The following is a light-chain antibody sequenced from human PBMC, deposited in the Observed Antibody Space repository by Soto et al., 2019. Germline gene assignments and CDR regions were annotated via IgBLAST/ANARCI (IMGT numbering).Light chain of an antibody. CDR3: NSYTTTSTYA. CDR2: EVS. V-gene: IGLV2-14*01. CDR1: STDIGSYNY. Sequence: QSVLTQPASVSGSPGQSITISCTGTSTDIGSYNYVSWYQQHPGKAPKLMIYEVSNRPSGVSNRFSGSKSGNTASLTISGLQAEDEADYYCNSYTTTSTYAFGTGTKVTVL. J-gene: IGLJ1*01.